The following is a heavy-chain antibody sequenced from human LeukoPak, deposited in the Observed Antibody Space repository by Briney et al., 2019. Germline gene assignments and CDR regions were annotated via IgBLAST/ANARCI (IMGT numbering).Heavy chain of an antibody. CDR2: IYSGST. CDR1: GGSISNNY. Sequence: SETLSLTCSVSGGSISNNYWSWIRQPLGKGMEWIGNIYSGSTNYNPSLKSRVTISVDTSKSQFSLKLSSVTAAYTAVYYCAREGGSGTYYNSWGEGTLVTVSS. J-gene: IGHJ4*02. V-gene: IGHV4-59*01. D-gene: IGHD3-10*01. CDR3: AREGGSGTYYNS.